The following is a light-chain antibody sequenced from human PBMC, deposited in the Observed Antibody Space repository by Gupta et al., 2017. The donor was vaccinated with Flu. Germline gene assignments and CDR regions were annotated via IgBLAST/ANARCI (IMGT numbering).Light chain of an antibody. CDR2: AAS. CDR1: QNIRTN. J-gene: IGKJ1*01. V-gene: IGKV3-15*01. Sequence: EIVMTPSPATLSVSPGETATLSCRASQNIRTNLAWYQQRPGQAPRLLIYAASTRATDIPTRFSGSGSGTEFTLAISTLQSDDFAVYYCQQYNNWPPPWTFGPGTKVEI. CDR3: QQYNNWPPPWT.